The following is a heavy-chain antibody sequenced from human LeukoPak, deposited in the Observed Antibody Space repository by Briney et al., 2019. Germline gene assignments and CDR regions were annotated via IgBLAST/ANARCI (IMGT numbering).Heavy chain of an antibody. D-gene: IGHD4-17*01. J-gene: IGHJ4*02. V-gene: IGHV3-48*03. Sequence: PGGSLRLSCAVSGFTFSSYEMNWVRQAPGKGLEWVSYISSSGTTIYYADSVKGRFTISRDNAKNSPYLQMNSLRAEDTAVYYCARDRVSSGYGDYFDYWGQGTLVTVSS. CDR3: ARDRVSSGYGDYFDY. CDR2: ISSSGTTI. CDR1: GFTFSSYE.